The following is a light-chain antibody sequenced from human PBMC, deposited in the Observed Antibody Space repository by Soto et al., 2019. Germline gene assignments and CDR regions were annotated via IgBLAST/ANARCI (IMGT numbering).Light chain of an antibody. Sequence: DIQMTQSPSTLSASIGDRVTITCRASQSISRYLAWYQQKPGKAPSVLIYKASNLESGVPSRFSGSGSRTEFTLTISSLQPDDLATYYCQQYTNYPYSFGQGTKLEIK. J-gene: IGKJ2*03. CDR3: QQYTNYPYS. V-gene: IGKV1-5*03. CDR1: QSISRY. CDR2: KAS.